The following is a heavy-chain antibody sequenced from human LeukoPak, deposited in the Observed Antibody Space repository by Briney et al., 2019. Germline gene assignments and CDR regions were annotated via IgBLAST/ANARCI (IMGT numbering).Heavy chain of an antibody. V-gene: IGHV3-30*02. Sequence: PGGSLRLSCAASGFTFSSYGMHWVRQAPGKGLEWVAFIRYDGSNKYYADSVKGRFTISRDNSKNTLYLQMNSLRVEDTAVYYCAKDQVISGSEASDIWGQGTMVTVSS. CDR3: AKDQVISGSEASDI. CDR2: IRYDGSNK. J-gene: IGHJ3*02. CDR1: GFTFSSYG. D-gene: IGHD2-21*01.